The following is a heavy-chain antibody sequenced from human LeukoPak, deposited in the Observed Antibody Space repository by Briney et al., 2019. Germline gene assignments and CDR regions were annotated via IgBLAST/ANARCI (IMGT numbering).Heavy chain of an antibody. CDR2: IYYSGST. Sequence: SETLSLTCTVSGGSISSYYWSWIRQPPGKGLEWIGYIYYSGSTNYNPSLKSRVTISVDTSKNQFSLKLSSVTAADTAVYYCARDSRSGWFDYWGQGTLVTVSS. V-gene: IGHV4-59*01. J-gene: IGHJ4*02. CDR1: GGSISSYY. D-gene: IGHD6-19*01. CDR3: ARDSRSGWFDY.